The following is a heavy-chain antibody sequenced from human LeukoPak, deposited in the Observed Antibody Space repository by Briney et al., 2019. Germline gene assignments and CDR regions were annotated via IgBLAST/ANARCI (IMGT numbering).Heavy chain of an antibody. CDR3: SRRVYSSSWYGGLDY. Sequence: GESLRLSCAASGFTFSNYWMSWVRQAPGKGLEWVANIKQDGSEQYYVDSLRGRFTITRDNAKNSLDLQMNSLRAEDTAVYYCSRRVYSSSWYGGLDYWGQGTLVTVFS. D-gene: IGHD6-13*01. J-gene: IGHJ4*02. CDR1: GFTFSNYW. CDR2: IKQDGSEQ. V-gene: IGHV3-7*03.